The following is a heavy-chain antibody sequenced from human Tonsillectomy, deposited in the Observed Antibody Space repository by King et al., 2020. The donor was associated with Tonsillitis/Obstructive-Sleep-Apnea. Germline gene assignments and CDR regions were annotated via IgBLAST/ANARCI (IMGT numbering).Heavy chain of an antibody. CDR3: AKAASYDFWNYYMDV. CDR2: ISGSGGST. J-gene: IGHJ6*03. V-gene: IGHV3-23*04. D-gene: IGHD3-3*01. Sequence: VQLVESGGGLVQPGGSLRLSCAASGFTFSSYAMSWVRQAPGKGLDWVSAISGSGGSTYYADSVMGRFTISRDNPKNTLYLQMNSLRAEDTAVYYCAKAASYDFWNYYMDVWGKGGTVTVSS. CDR1: GFTFSSYA.